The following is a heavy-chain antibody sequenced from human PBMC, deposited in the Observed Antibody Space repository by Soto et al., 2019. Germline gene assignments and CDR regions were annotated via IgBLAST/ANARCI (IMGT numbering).Heavy chain of an antibody. CDR3: AKSQSSLYYMDV. V-gene: IGHV3-23*01. J-gene: IGHJ6*03. CDR1: GFIFSNYA. CDR2: FGGSGGT. Sequence: EVQVLESGGGLVQPGGSLRLSCVGSGFIFSNYAMAWVRQGPGKGLEWVSGFGGSGGTYYADSVKGRYTISRDNSKNTLYLQMNSLRVEDTAVYYCAKSQSSLYYMDVWGKGTAVTVSS.